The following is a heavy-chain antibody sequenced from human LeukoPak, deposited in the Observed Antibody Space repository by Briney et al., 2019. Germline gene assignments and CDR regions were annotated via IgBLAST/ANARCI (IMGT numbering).Heavy chain of an antibody. Sequence: SETLSLTCTVSGGSISSGSYYWSWIRQPAGKGLEWIGRIYTSGNTNYNPSLKSRVTISVDTSKNQFSLKLSSVTAADTAVYYCAREQKGHCSGGSCYLGVDPWGQGTLVTVSS. V-gene: IGHV4-61*02. CDR1: GGSISSGSYY. D-gene: IGHD2-15*01. J-gene: IGHJ5*02. CDR3: AREQKGHCSGGSCYLGVDP. CDR2: IYTSGNT.